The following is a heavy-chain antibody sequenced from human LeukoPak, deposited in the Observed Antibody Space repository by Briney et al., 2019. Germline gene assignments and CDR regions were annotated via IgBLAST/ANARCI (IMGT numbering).Heavy chain of an antibody. CDR3: VTYYFDSSGPKKNY. CDR1: GGSFSGYY. Sequence: SETLSLTCAVYGGSFSGYYWSWIRQPPGKGPEWIGEINHSGSTNYNPSLKSRVTISVDTSKKQFSLKLSSVTAADTAVYYCVTYYFDSSGPKKNYWGQGTLVTVSS. V-gene: IGHV4-34*01. J-gene: IGHJ4*02. D-gene: IGHD3-22*01. CDR2: INHSGST.